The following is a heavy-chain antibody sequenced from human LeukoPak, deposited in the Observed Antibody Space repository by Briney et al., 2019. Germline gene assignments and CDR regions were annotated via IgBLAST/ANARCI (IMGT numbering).Heavy chain of an antibody. CDR2: ISGSGGST. J-gene: IGHJ4*02. D-gene: IGHD3-22*01. V-gene: IGHV3-23*01. Sequence: GGSLRLSCAASGFTFNSYAMSWVRQAPGKGLEWVSSISGSGGSTYYTDSVKGRFTISRDNSKNTLYLQMNSLRAEDTAVYYCVKDQDSGAYYRFQYWGQGTLVTVSS. CDR1: GFTFNSYA. CDR3: VKDQDSGAYYRFQY.